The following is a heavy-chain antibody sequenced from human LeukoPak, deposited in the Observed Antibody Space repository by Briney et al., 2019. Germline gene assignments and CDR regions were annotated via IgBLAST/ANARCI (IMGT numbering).Heavy chain of an antibody. V-gene: IGHV4-38-2*02. D-gene: IGHD3-22*01. CDR2: FYHSGDT. Sequence: SETLSLTCTVSGSSISSGYYWGWIRQPPGKGLEWIASFYHSGDTYYNPSLKSRLTISLDTSKNQLSLKLSSVTAADTGVYYCARPTYYYDASGYLGYALDIWGQGTMVTVSS. CDR3: ARPTYYYDASGYLGYALDI. J-gene: IGHJ3*02. CDR1: GSSISSGYY.